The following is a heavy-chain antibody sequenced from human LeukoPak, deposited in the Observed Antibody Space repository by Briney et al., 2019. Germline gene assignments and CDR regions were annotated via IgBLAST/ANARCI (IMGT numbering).Heavy chain of an antibody. J-gene: IGHJ5*02. CDR1: GASFSGDD. CDR2: INHSGST. Sequence: SETLSLTCAVYGASFSGDDCCWICHRQRPGMEWNGEINHSGSTNYNPSLKSRVTISVDTYKNQVSLKLSSVTAADTAVYYGASGAFLGYCSSTSCPGWFDPWGQGTLVTVSS. CDR3: ASGAFLGYCSSTSCPGWFDP. D-gene: IGHD2-2*01. V-gene: IGHV4-34*01.